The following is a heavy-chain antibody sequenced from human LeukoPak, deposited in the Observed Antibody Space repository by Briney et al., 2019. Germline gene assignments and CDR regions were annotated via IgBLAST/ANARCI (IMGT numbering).Heavy chain of an antibody. D-gene: IGHD5-18*01. J-gene: IGHJ4*02. CDR1: GFTVSSSF. CDR2: ISSSSSYI. Sequence: GGSLRLSCAASGFTVSSSFIYWVRQAPGKGLEWVSSISSSSSYIYYADSVKGRFTISRDNAKNSLYLQMNSLRAEDTAVYYCASYSYGPDYWGQGTLVTVSS. V-gene: IGHV3-21*01. CDR3: ASYSYGPDY.